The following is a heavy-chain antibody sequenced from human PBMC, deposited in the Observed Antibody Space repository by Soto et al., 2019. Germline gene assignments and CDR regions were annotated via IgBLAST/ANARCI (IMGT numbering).Heavy chain of an antibody. Sequence: PSETLSLTCAVYGGSFGSSYWTWIRQPPGKGLEWIGEINDSGSTNYNPSLKSRVTISVDTSKNQFSLKLSSVTAADTAVYYCAREDFGGGANWFDPWGQGTLVTVSS. V-gene: IGHV4-34*01. CDR2: INDSGST. J-gene: IGHJ5*02. D-gene: IGHD3-3*01. CDR1: GGSFGSSY. CDR3: AREDFGGGANWFDP.